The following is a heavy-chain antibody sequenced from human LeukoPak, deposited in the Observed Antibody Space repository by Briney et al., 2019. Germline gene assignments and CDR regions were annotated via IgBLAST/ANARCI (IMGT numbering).Heavy chain of an antibody. D-gene: IGHD3-10*01. J-gene: IGHJ4*02. CDR1: GGSISSSSYY. CDR3: ARLRRVVRGVIIYSPSYFDY. V-gene: IGHV4-39*07. Sequence: SETLSLTCTVSGGSISSSSYYWGWIRQPPGKGLEWIGSIYYSGSTYYNPSLKSRVTISVDTSKNQFSLKLSSVTAADTAVYYCARLRRVVRGVIIYSPSYFDYWGQGTLVTVSS. CDR2: IYYSGST.